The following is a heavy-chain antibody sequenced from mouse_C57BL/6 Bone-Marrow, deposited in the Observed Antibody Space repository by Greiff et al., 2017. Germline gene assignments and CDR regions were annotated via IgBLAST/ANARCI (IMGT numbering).Heavy chain of an antibody. CDR1: GYTFTSYW. V-gene: IGHV1-55*01. J-gene: IGHJ3*01. D-gene: IGHD3-2*02. CDR3: ARGDSSGYGFAY. Sequence: QVQLQQPGAELVKPGASVKMSCKASGYTFTSYWITWVKQRPGQGLEWIGDIYPGGGYTNYNEKFKGKATLTADKSSSTAYMQFSSLTSEDSAIYYGARGDSSGYGFAYWGQGTLVTVSA. CDR2: IYPGGGYT.